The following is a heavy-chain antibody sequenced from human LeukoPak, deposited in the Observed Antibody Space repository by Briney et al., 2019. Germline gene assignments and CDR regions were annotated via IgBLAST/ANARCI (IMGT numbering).Heavy chain of an antibody. CDR2: IYPGDSDT. Sequence: GESLKISCKGSGYSSTSYWIGWVRQMPGKGLEWMGVIYPGDSDTRYIPSFQGQVTISADKSISTAYLQWSSLKASDTAMYYCARPSGYSSGWYWFDPWGQGTLVTVSS. CDR3: ARPSGYSSGWYWFDP. D-gene: IGHD6-19*01. J-gene: IGHJ5*02. CDR1: GYSSTSYW. V-gene: IGHV5-51*01.